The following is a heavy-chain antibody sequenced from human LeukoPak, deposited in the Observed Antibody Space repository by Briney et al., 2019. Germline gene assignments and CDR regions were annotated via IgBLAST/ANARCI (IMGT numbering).Heavy chain of an antibody. D-gene: IGHD3-10*01. CDR3: AKDFYYGSGSYFGTGFDY. CDR2: INHSGST. CDR1: GGSFSGYY. V-gene: IGHV4-34*01. J-gene: IGHJ4*02. Sequence: SETLSLTCTVYGGSFSGYYWSWIRQPPGKGLEWIGEINHSGSTNYNPSLKSRVTISVDTSKNQFSLKLSSVTAADTAVYYCAKDFYYGSGSYFGTGFDYWGQGTLVTVSS.